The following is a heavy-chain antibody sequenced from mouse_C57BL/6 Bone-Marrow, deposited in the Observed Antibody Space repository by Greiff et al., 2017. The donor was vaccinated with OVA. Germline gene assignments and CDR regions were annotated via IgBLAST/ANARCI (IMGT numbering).Heavy chain of an antibody. Sequence: QVQLQQPGAELVMPGASVKLSCKASGYTFTSYWMHWVKQRPGQGLEWIGEIDPSDSYTNYNQKFKGKSTLTVDKSSSTAYMQLSSLTSEDSAVYDCARWGYVDYWGQGTTLTVSS. CDR3: ARWGYVDY. CDR1: GYTFTSYW. CDR2: IDPSDSYT. V-gene: IGHV1-69*01. J-gene: IGHJ2*01.